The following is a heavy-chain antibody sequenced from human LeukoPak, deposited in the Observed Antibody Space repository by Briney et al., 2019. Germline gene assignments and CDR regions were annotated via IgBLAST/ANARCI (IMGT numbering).Heavy chain of an antibody. V-gene: IGHV4-34*01. Sequence: SETLSLTCAAYGGSFSGYHWTWIRQPPGKGLEWIGEINHSGVTNYKPSLKSRVTISVDTSKNQFSLKLSSVTAADTAVYYCARSPYDYVWGSYRSHYFDYWGQGTLVTVSS. CDR2: INHSGVT. CDR3: ARSPYDYVWGSYRSHYFDY. CDR1: GGSFSGYH. J-gene: IGHJ4*02. D-gene: IGHD3-16*02.